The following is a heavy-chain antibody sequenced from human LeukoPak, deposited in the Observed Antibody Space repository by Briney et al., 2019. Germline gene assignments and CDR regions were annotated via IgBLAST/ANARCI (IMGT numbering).Heavy chain of an antibody. V-gene: IGHV3-30*04. CDR2: VSDDGNNI. D-gene: IGHD3-22*01. J-gene: IGHJ4*02. Sequence: PGGSLRLSCAVSGFTFSNYPMHWVRQAPGKGLEWVAVVSDDGNNIYYADSVKGRFTISRDNSKNTLYLQSNSLRAEDTALYYCVRDRDSTGYYDCWGQGTLVTVSS. CDR3: VRDRDSTGYYDC. CDR1: GFTFSNYP.